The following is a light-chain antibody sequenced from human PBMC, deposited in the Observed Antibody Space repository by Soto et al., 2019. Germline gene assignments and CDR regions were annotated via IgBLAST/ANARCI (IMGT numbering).Light chain of an antibody. CDR2: AVI. V-gene: IGLV2-11*01. CDR3: CSYAASFWV. CDR1: SNDVGAYNY. Sequence: QSALTQPRSVSGSPGQSVTISCAGTSNDVGAYNYVSWYQQHPGKAPKLIIYAVIKRPSVVPDRFSCSKSGNTASLTISGLQTEDEADYYCCSYAASFWVFGGGTKLTVL. J-gene: IGLJ3*02.